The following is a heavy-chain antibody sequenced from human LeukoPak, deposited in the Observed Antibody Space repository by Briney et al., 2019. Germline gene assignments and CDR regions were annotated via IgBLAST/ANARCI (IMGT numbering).Heavy chain of an antibody. CDR1: GYTFTGYY. J-gene: IGHJ6*02. D-gene: IGHD3-22*01. CDR2: INPNSGGT. CDR3: ARGYYYDSSGYYYGMDV. V-gene: IGHV1-2*02. Sequence: ASVKVSCKASGYTFTGYYMHWVRQAPGQGLEWMGWINPNSGGTNYAQKFQGRVTMTRDTSISTAYMELSRLGSDDTAVYYCARGYYYDSSGYYYGMDVWGQGTTVTVSS.